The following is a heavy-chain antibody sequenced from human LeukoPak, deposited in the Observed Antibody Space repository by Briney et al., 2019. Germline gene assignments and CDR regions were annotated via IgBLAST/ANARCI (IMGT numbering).Heavy chain of an antibody. J-gene: IGHJ4*02. CDR2: IHPNSGGT. CDR1: GYTFTGYL. Sequence: ASVKVSCKASGYTFTGYLVHWVRRAPGQGLEWMGWIHPNSGGTNFGQKFQGRVTMTRDTSISTAYMELNSLRSDDTAVYYCAREGGMAVAAYFDYWGQGTLVTVSS. D-gene: IGHD6-19*01. CDR3: AREGGMAVAAYFDY. V-gene: IGHV1-2*02.